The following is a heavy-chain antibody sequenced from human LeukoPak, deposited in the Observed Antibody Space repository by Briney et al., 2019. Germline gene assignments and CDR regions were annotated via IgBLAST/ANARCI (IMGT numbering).Heavy chain of an antibody. Sequence: SETLSLTCTVSGGSISEDYWSWIRQPPGKGLEWIGYIYYSGSTNYNPSLKSRVTISVDTSKNQFSLKLSSVTVADTAVYYCARVPPPLSYYGRDVWGQGTTVTVSS. CDR3: ARVPPPLSYYGRDV. V-gene: IGHV4-59*01. CDR1: GGSISEDY. CDR2: IYYSGST. J-gene: IGHJ6*02.